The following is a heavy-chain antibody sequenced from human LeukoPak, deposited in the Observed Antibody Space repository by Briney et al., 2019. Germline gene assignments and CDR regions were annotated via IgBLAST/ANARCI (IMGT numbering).Heavy chain of an antibody. CDR1: GFTFSSNS. J-gene: IGHJ4*02. Sequence: PGGSLRLSCAASGFTFSSNSMKCVRQAPGKGLEWVSYISSSSTTILYADSVKGRFTISRDNAKNSLYLQMNSLRAEDTAVYYCARDLFENWGQGTLVTVSS. D-gene: IGHD3-10*02. V-gene: IGHV3-48*01. CDR3: ARDLFEN. CDR2: ISSSSTTI.